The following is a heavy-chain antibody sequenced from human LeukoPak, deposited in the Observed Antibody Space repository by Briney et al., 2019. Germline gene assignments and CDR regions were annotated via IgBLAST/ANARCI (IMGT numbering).Heavy chain of an antibody. D-gene: IGHD6-13*01. CDR1: GFTFSSYG. CDR2: IWYDGSNK. V-gene: IGHV3-33*01. J-gene: IGHJ4*02. Sequence: GGSLRLSCAASGFTFSSYGMHWVRQAPGKGLEWVAVIWYDGSNKYYADSVKGRFTISRDNSKNTLYLQMNSLRAEDTAVYYCARLGMFQAYSTEDYWGQGTMVT. CDR3: ARLGMFQAYSTEDY.